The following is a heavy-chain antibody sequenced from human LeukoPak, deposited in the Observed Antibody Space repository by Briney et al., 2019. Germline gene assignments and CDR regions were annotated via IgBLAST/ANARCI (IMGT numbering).Heavy chain of an antibody. CDR3: ARDEDSAYGSGSYLS. CDR1: GGSISGYY. CDR2: LYYSGST. V-gene: IGHV4-59*01. J-gene: IGHJ5*02. Sequence: SETLSLTCTVSGGSISGYYWSWIRQPPGKGLEWIGYLYYSGSTNYNPPLKSRVTISVDTSKNQFSLKLSSVTAADTAVYYCARDEDSAYGSGSYLSWGQGTLVTVSS. D-gene: IGHD3-10*01.